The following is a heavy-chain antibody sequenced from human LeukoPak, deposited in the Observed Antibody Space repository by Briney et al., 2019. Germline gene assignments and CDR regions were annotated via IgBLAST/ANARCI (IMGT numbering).Heavy chain of an antibody. Sequence: GGSLRLSCAASGFTFSSYAMSWVRQPPGKGLNWVSSRSGSGGNTFYADSVKGRFTISRDNSKNTLYLQMNSLRAEDTAVYYCARDWPSEWQHLPDYDAVDIWGQGTMVTVSS. V-gene: IGHV3-23*01. CDR2: RSGSGGNT. D-gene: IGHD6-13*01. CDR1: GFTFSSYA. CDR3: ARDWPSEWQHLPDYDAVDI. J-gene: IGHJ3*02.